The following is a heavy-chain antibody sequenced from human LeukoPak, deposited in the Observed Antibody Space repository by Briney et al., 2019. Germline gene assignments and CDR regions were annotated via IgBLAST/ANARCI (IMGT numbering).Heavy chain of an antibody. D-gene: IGHD3-10*01. Sequence: SETLSLTCTVSGGSISSSSYYCGWIRQPPGKGLEWIGSIYYSGSTYYNPSLKSRVTRSVDTSKNQFSLKLSSVTAADTAVYYCASAAPKISWFGELSAHLARNWFDPWGQGTLVTVSS. CDR1: GGSISSSSYY. CDR3: ASAAPKISWFGELSAHLARNWFDP. J-gene: IGHJ5*02. V-gene: IGHV4-39*01. CDR2: IYYSGST.